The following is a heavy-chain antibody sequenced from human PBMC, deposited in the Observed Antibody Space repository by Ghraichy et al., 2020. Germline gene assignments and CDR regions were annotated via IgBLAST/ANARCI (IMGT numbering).Heavy chain of an antibody. D-gene: IGHD1-26*01. V-gene: IGHV3-15*01. J-gene: IGHJ5*02. CDR1: GFTFSSAW. CDR3: TTFAAGATVP. CDR2: IKSKTDGGTT. Sequence: GGSLRLSCAASGFTFSSAWMSWVRQAPGKGPEWVCRIKSKTDGGTTDYIAPVNGRFTISRDDSKNTLYLQMNSLKIEDTAVYYCTTFAAGATVPWGLGTLVTVSS.